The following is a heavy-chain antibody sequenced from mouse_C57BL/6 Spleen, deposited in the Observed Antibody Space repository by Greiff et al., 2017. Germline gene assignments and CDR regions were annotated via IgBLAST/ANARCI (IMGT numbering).Heavy chain of an antibody. CDR1: GFSFNTYA. Sequence: GGGLVQPKGSLKLSCAASGFSFNTYAMNWVRQAPGKGLEWVARIRSKSNNYATYYADSVKDRFTISRDDSESMLYLQMNNLKTEDTAMYYCVRNYGSSYYWYFDVWGTGTTVTVSS. V-gene: IGHV10-1*01. CDR2: IRSKSNNYAT. CDR3: VRNYGSSYYWYFDV. D-gene: IGHD1-1*01. J-gene: IGHJ1*03.